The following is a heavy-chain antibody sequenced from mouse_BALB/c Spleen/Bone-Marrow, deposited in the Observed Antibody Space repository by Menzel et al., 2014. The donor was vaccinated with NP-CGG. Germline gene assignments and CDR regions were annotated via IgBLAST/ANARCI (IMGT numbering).Heavy chain of an antibody. CDR1: GYTFTSYY. D-gene: IGHD2-4*01. J-gene: IGHJ2*01. CDR2: INPSNGGT. V-gene: IGHV1S81*02. Sequence: QVQLKESGAELVKPGASVKLSCKASGYTFTSYYMYWVKQRPGQGLEWIGEINPSNGGTNFNEKFKSKATLTVDKSSSTAYMQLSSLTSEDSAVYYCTRSTMITYFDYWGQGTTLTVPS. CDR3: TRSTMITYFDY.